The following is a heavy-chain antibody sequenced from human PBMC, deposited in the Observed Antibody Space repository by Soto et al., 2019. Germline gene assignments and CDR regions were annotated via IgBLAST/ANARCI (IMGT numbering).Heavy chain of an antibody. V-gene: IGHV1-18*01. CDR1: GYIFTTYD. CDR3: ARFGSAPYYYYGVDV. Sequence: QVQLVQSETEVKKPGASVKVSCKASGYIFTTYDITWVRQAPGQGLEWMGWVSGYNGNTKYAQKFQDRVTMTTDTSTSTVYMELRSLRSDDTAVYYCARFGSAPYYYYGVDVWGQGTTVFVSS. J-gene: IGHJ6*02. CDR2: VSGYNGNT. D-gene: IGHD3-10*01.